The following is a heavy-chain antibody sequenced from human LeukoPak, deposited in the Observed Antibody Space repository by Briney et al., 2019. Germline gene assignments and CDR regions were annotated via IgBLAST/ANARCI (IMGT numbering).Heavy chain of an antibody. CDR2: ISGGGGTT. D-gene: IGHD5-12*01. Sequence: GGSLRLSCAASGFAFSVYAMNWVRQAPGKGLEWVSAISGGGGTTYYADSVKGRFTISRDNSKNTLFLQMNSLRAEDTAVYYCAKDREGLSSGYDLEYFDYWGQGTLVTVSS. V-gene: IGHV3-23*01. CDR1: GFAFSVYA. J-gene: IGHJ4*02. CDR3: AKDREGLSSGYDLEYFDY.